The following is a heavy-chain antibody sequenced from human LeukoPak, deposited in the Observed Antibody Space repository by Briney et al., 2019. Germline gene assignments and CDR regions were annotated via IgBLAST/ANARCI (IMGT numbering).Heavy chain of an antibody. CDR2: IYYSGST. D-gene: IGHD1-1*01. Sequence: SETLSLTCTVSGGSIRSSSYYWGWGRQPPGKGREWIGSIYYSGSTYYNPSLKSRVTISVDTSKNQFSLKLSSVTAADTAVYYCARLRMELDYWGQGTLVTVSS. CDR1: GGSIRSSSYY. CDR3: ARLRMELDY. V-gene: IGHV4-39*01. J-gene: IGHJ4*02.